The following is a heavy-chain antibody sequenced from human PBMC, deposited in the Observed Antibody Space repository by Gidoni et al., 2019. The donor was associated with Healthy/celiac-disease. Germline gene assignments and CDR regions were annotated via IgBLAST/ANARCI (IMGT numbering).Heavy chain of an antibody. CDR2: IWYDGSNK. Sequence: QVQLVESGGGVVQPGRSLRLSCAASGFTFSSYGMHWVRQAPGKGLEWVAVIWYDGSNKYYADSVKGRFTISRDNSKNTLYLQMNSLRAEDTAVYYCARERQQLVGGGFDYWGQGTLVTVSS. J-gene: IGHJ4*02. D-gene: IGHD6-6*01. CDR3: ARERQQLVGGGFDY. CDR1: GFTFSSYG. V-gene: IGHV3-33*01.